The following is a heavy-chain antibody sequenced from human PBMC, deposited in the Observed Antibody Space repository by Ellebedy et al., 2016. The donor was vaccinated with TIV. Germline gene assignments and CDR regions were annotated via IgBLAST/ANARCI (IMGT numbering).Heavy chain of an antibody. CDR2: IYPGASDT. Sequence: GESLKISCTGSGYSFTSYWIGWVRQMPGKGLEWMGIIYPGASDTRYSPSFQGEVTISADKSISTAYLQWSSLKASDTAMYYCARSGTLMYSSGPGSVGYNCFDPWGQGTLVTVSS. J-gene: IGHJ5*02. D-gene: IGHD6-19*01. V-gene: IGHV5-51*01. CDR3: ARSGTLMYSSGPGSVGYNCFDP. CDR1: GYSFTSYW.